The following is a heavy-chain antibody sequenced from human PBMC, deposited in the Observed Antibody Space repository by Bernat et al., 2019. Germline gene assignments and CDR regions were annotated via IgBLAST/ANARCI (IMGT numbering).Heavy chain of an antibody. Sequence: QLQLQESGPGLVKPSETRSLTCTVSGGSISSSSYYWGWIRQPPGKGLEWIGSIYYSGSTYYNPSLKSRVTITVDTYKNQFSLKVSSVTAADTAVYYCARGLGGVIVMPFDYWGQGTLVTVSS. V-gene: IGHV4-39*01. CDR1: GGSISSSSYY. CDR2: IYYSGST. J-gene: IGHJ4*02. CDR3: ARGLGGVIVMPFDY. D-gene: IGHD3-16*02.